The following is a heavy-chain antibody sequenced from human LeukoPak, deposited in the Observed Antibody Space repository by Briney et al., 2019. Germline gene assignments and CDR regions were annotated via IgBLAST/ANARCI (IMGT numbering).Heavy chain of an antibody. J-gene: IGHJ4*02. V-gene: IGHV4-34*01. CDR2: INHSGST. D-gene: IGHD6-19*01. Sequence: SETLSLTCAVYGGSFSGYYWSWIRQPPGKGLEWIGEINHSGSTNYNPSLKSRVTISVDTSKNQFPLKLSSVTAADTAVYFCARVYSSGWYLFDYWGQGTLVTVSS. CDR1: GGSFSGYY. CDR3: ARVYSSGWYLFDY.